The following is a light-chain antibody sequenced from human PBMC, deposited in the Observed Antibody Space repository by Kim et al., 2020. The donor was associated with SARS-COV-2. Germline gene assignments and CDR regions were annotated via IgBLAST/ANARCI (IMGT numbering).Light chain of an antibody. CDR1: SSNIGSNY. J-gene: IGLJ2*01. V-gene: IGLV1-47*01. CDR3: AAWDDSLRVV. Sequence: ELTQPPSVSGTPGQRVTISCSGSSSNIGSNYVYWYQQLPGTAPKLLIYRNNQRPSGVPDRFPGSKSGTSASLAISGLLSEDEADYYCAAWDDSLRVVF. CDR2: RNN.